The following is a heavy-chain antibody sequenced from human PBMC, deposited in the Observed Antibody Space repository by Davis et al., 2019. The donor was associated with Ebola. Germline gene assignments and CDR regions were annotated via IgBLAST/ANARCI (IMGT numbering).Heavy chain of an antibody. J-gene: IGHJ6*02. CDR1: GYSFTSYW. CDR2: IDPSDSYT. V-gene: IGHV5-10-1*01. D-gene: IGHD2-2*01. CDR3: ARQQVEVPDDLRGDYHYHGLDV. Sequence: GESLKISCKGSGYSFTSYWISWVRQMPGKGLEWMGRIDPSDSYTNYSPSFQGHVTISSDRSISTAYLQWNTLRASDTAVYYCARQQVEVPDDLRGDYHYHGLDVWGQGTTVTVSS.